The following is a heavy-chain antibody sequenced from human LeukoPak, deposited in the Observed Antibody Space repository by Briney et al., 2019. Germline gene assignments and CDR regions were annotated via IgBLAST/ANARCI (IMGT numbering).Heavy chain of an antibody. CDR2: IYYSGST. CDR1: GGSVSGRSYY. V-gene: IGHV4-61*01. CDR3: ASSKGYSSGLYYFDY. D-gene: IGHD6-19*01. Sequence: PSETLSLTCTVSGGSVSGRSYYWSWIRQPPGKGLEWIGYIYYSGSTNYNPSLQSRVTISVDTSKNQFSLKLSSVTAADTAVHYCASSKGYSSGLYYFDYWGQGTLVTVSS. J-gene: IGHJ4*02.